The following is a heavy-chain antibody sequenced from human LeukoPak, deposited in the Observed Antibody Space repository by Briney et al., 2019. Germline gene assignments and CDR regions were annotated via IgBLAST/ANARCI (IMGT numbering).Heavy chain of an antibody. J-gene: IGHJ5*02. CDR3: ARARITTFGVVITRDNWFDP. V-gene: IGHV4-34*01. D-gene: IGHD3-3*01. CDR1: GGSFSGYY. Sequence: SETLSLTCAVYGGSFSGYYWSWIRQPPGKGLEWIGEINHSGSTNYNPSLKSRVTISVDTSKNQFSLKLSSVTAADTAVYYCARARITTFGVVITRDNWFDPWGQGTLVTVSS. CDR2: INHSGST.